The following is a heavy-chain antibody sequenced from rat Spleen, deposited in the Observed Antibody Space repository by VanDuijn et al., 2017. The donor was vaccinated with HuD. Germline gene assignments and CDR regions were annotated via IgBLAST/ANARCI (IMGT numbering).Heavy chain of an antibody. CDR1: GFSLISHS. Sequence: QVQLKESGPGLVQSSQTLSLICTVSGFSLISHSVHWVRQPPGKGLDWMGVIWGDGNSNYNSALKSRLSISRDTSKSQVFLKMNSLQTEDTAMYFCARWDYWGQGVMVTVSS. CDR2: IWGDGNS. CDR3: ARWDY. J-gene: IGHJ2*01. V-gene: IGHV2-13*01.